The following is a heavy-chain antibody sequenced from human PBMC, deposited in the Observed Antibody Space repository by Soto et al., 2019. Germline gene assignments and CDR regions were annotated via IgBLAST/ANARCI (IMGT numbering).Heavy chain of an antibody. CDR2: IRQDGSEK. V-gene: IGHV3-7*01. CDR3: ARDFRDLPLS. CDR1: GFTFSNYW. J-gene: IGHJ4*02. Sequence: GGSLRLSYAPSGFTFSNYWMSWVRQAPGKGLEWVANIRQDGSEKYYVDSVKGRFTISRDNAKNSLYLQMNSLRAEDTAVYYCARDFRDLPLSWGQGTLVTVSS.